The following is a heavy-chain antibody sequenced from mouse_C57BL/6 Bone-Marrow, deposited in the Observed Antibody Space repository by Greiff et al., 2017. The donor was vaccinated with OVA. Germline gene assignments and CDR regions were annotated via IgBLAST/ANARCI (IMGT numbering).Heavy chain of an antibody. CDR2: IDPSDSYT. CDR3: ARMRNGYDAFDY. J-gene: IGHJ2*01. V-gene: IGHV1-69*01. Sequence: LQQPGAELVMPGASVKLSCKASGYTFTSYWMHWVKQRPGQGLEWIGEIDPSDSYTNYNQKFKGKSTFTVDKSSSTAYMQLSSLTSEDSAVYYCARMRNGYDAFDYWGQGTTLTVSS. D-gene: IGHD2-2*01. CDR1: GYTFTSYW.